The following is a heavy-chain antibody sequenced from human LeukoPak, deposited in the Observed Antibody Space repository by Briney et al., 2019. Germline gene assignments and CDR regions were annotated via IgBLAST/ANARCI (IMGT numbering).Heavy chain of an antibody. CDR1: GFTVSSNH. CDR2: IYSGGST. D-gene: IGHD6-13*01. J-gene: IGHJ4*02. CDR3: ASHSSSWYGFDH. Sequence: GGSLRLPCAASGFTVSSNHMSWVRQAPGKGLEWVSVIYSGGSTYYADSVKGRFTISRDNSKNTLYLQMNSLRAEDTAVYYCASHSSSWYGFDHWGQGTLVTVSS. V-gene: IGHV3-53*01.